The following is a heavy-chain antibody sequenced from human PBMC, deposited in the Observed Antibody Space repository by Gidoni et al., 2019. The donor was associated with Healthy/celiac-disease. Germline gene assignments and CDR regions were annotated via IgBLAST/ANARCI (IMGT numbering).Heavy chain of an antibody. J-gene: IGHJ5*02. CDR1: GGSISSYY. Sequence: QVQLQESGPGLVKPSETLSLTCTVSGGSISSYYWSWIRQPPGKGLEWIGYIYYSGSTNYNPSLKSRVTISVDTSKNQFSLKLSSVTAADTAVYYCARRRAGSVNWFDPWGQGTLVTVSS. CDR3: ARRRAGSVNWFDP. D-gene: IGHD2-15*01. V-gene: IGHV4-59*08. CDR2: IYYSGST.